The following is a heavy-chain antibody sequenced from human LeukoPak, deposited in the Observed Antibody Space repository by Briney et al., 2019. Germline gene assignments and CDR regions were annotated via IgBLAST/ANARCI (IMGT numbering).Heavy chain of an antibody. Sequence: PGGSLRLSCAASGFTFSSYSMNWVRQAPGKGLEWVSYISSSSSTIYYADSVKGRFTISRDNAKNSLYLQMNSLRAEDTAVYYCARDTIYSSSWYAAFDIWGQGTMVTVSS. CDR1: GFTFSSYS. J-gene: IGHJ3*02. CDR2: ISSSSSTI. D-gene: IGHD6-13*01. V-gene: IGHV3-48*01. CDR3: ARDTIYSSSWYAAFDI.